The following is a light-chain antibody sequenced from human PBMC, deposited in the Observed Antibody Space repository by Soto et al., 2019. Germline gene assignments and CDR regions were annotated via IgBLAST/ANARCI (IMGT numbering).Light chain of an antibody. J-gene: IGKJ1*01. V-gene: IGKV3-15*01. CDR1: RDISNN. CDR2: GAS. CDR3: QQYTSWQT. Sequence: EILMTQSPATLSVSPGGRATLSCRASRDISNNLAWYQQRPGQPPRLLIYGASTRATGVPARFSGSGWGTEFTLTITGLQSDDFALYYCQQYTSWQTFGQGTQVDIK.